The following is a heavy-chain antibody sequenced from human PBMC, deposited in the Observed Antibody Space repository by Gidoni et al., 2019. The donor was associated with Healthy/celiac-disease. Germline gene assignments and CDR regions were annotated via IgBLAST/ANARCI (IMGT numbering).Heavy chain of an antibody. J-gene: IGHJ6*02. CDR1: GGTFSSYA. Sequence: QVQLVQSGAEVKKPGSSVKVSCKASGGTFSSYAIRWVRQAPGQGLEWMGRIIPSLGIANYAKKFQGRVTITTDKSTSTAYMELSSLRSEDTAVYYCARSLKVHYYYGMDVWGQGTTVTVSS. V-gene: IGHV1-69*04. CDR2: IIPSLGIA. CDR3: ARSLKVHYYYGMDV.